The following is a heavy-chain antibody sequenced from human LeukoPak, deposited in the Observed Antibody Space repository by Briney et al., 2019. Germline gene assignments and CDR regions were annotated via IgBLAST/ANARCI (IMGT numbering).Heavy chain of an antibody. V-gene: IGHV4-39*01. J-gene: IGHJ3*02. CDR2: VYYSGST. CDR1: GGSISHTEYY. Sequence: RPSETLSLTCTVSGGSISHTEYYWGWVRQSPGKGPEWIGSVYYSGSTHYNPALKSRLTISVDTSREQFSLTLTSVTATDTALYYCVRNASLLWGPVRRIHGFDIWGQGTMVTVSS. D-gene: IGHD3-16*01. CDR3: VRNASLLWGPVRRIHGFDI.